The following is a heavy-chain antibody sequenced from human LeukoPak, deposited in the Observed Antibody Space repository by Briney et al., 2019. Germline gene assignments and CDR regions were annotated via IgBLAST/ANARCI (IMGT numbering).Heavy chain of an antibody. D-gene: IGHD3-9*01. CDR1: DGSLSGYY. J-gene: IGHJ4*02. V-gene: IGHV4-34*01. Sequence: SETLSLTCAVYDGSLSGYYWSWFRQPPGKGLEWIGEINHSGSTNYNPSLKSRVTISVDTSKNQFSLKLSSVTAADTAVYYCARRLRYFDWLSNHRPFDYWGQGTLVTVSS. CDR3: ARRLRYFDWLSNHRPFDY. CDR2: INHSGST.